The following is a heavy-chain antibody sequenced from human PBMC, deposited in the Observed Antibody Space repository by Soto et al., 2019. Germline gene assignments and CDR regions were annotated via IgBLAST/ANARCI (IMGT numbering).Heavy chain of an antibody. J-gene: IGHJ4*02. CDR1: GFSLRDYS. CDR2: TSSSGQYI. V-gene: IGHV3-21*01. Sequence: PGGSLRLSCEGSGFSLRDYSINWVRQAPGKGLEWVSFTSSSGQYIKYADSVKGRFTISRDNAKNSVHLQMNSLRVEDTAIYYYARAAGYDGWPGYIGGQGTRVTVSS. D-gene: IGHD3-9*01. CDR3: ARAAGYDGWPGYI.